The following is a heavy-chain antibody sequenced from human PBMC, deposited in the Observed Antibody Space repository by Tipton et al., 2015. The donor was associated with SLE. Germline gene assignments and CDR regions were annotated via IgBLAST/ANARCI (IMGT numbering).Heavy chain of an antibody. J-gene: IGHJ5*02. CDR1: GGSISSYY. D-gene: IGHD3-3*01. V-gene: IGHV4-59*12. CDR3: ARKRVLRFLVGWFDP. Sequence: TLSLTCTVSGGSISSYYWSWIRQPPGKGLEWIGNIYYSGSTNYNPSLKSRVTISVDTSKNQFSLKLSSVTAADTAVYYCARKRVLRFLVGWFDPWGQGTLVTVSS. CDR2: IYYSGST.